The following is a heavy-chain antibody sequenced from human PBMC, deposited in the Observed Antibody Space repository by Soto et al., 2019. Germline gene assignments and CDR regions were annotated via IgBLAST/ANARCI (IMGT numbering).Heavy chain of an antibody. CDR2: IYSGGTT. D-gene: IGHD6-6*01. J-gene: IGHJ5*02. V-gene: IGHV3-53*02. Sequence: EVQLVETGGGLIQPGGSLRLSCEVTGFTVSSNYMSWVRQAPGKGLEWVSVIYSGGTTYSADSVKGRFTISRDDSKNTLYLQMNSMRAEDKAVYYCARAWWSSSRWFDPWGQGTLVTVSS. CDR1: GFTVSSNY. CDR3: ARAWWSSSRWFDP.